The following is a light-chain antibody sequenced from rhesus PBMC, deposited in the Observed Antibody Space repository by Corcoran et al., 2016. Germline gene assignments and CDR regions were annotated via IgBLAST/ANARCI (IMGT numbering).Light chain of an antibody. CDR1: QGISNW. J-gene: IGKJ4*01. CDR3: QQHNSHPFT. CDR2: GAS. Sequence: DIQMTQSPSSLSASVGDRVTITCQASQGISNWLTWYQPKPGKAPKRLIYGASSLQSGVPSRFGGSGSGTDFTLTISSLQPEDFATYYCQQHNSHPFTFGGGTKVEIK. V-gene: IGKV1-33*02.